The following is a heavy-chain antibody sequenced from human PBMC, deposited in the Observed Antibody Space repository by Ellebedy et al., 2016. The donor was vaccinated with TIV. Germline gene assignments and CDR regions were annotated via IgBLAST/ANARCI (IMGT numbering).Heavy chain of an antibody. V-gene: IGHV1-2*02. Sequence: ASVKVSCXASGYTFTGYYMHWVRQAPGQGLEWMGWINPNSGGTNYAQKFQGRVTMTRDTSISTAYMELSRLRSDDTAVYYCARGGIYTPTLARIAATDYWGQGTLATVSS. D-gene: IGHD6-13*01. CDR3: ARGGIYTPTLARIAATDY. J-gene: IGHJ4*02. CDR2: INPNSGGT. CDR1: GYTFTGYY.